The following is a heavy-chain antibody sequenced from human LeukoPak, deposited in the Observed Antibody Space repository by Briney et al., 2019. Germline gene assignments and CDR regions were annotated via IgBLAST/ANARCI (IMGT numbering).Heavy chain of an antibody. CDR2: NYPSEST. J-gene: IGHJ6*02. D-gene: IGHD3-10*01. CDR1: GDSTSSYY. V-gene: IGHV4-4*07. CDR3: ARLARGLDF. Sequence: PLRTLSPTRTLSGDSTSSYYWSSIPEPPGKRREWIEHNYPSESTNYNPSIKSRVTISVDTYKNQFALKRDSVAAADTAVYYCARLARGLDFWGRGTTASVSS.